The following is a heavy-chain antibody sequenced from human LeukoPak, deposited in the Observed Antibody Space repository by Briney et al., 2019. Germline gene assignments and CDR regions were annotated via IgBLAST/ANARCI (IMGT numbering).Heavy chain of an antibody. J-gene: IGHJ3*02. CDR1: GFTFSSYA. CDR2: ICGSCGST. D-gene: IGHD3-16*01. CDR3: AKGRGEVNLSDAFDI. Sequence: GGSLTLSCAASGFTFSSYAMNWVRQAPGKGPEWVSGICGSCGSTYYADSVKGRFTISRDNSKNTLYLQMNSLRAEDTAVYYCAKGRGEVNLSDAFDIWGQGTLVTV. V-gene: IGHV3-23*01.